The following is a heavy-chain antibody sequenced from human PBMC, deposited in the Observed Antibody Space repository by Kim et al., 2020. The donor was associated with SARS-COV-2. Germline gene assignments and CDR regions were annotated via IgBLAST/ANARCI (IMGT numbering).Heavy chain of an antibody. CDR1: GYGFTNNY. CDR3: ARDLEGLDY. Sequence: ASVKVSCKASGYGFTNNYVHWVRLAPGQGLEWMGMVYPLDGSTSYAQSFQGRVTMTSDTSTTTVYMELTSLTSDDTAMYYCARDLEGLDYWGQGTLVTVS. V-gene: IGHV1-46*01. D-gene: IGHD3-3*01. J-gene: IGHJ4*02. CDR2: VYPLDGST.